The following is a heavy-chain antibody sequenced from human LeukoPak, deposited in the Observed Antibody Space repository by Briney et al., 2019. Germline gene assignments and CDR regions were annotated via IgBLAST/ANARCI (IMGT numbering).Heavy chain of an antibody. CDR3: ARVRRWGVVTPYFDY. V-gene: IGHV4-59*01. Sequence: TSETLSHTCTVSGGSISSYYWSWIRQPPGKGLEWIGYIYYSGSTNYNPSLKSRVTISVDTSKNQFSLKLSSVTAADTAVYYCARVRRWGVVTPYFDYWGQGTLVTVSS. D-gene: IGHD4-23*01. CDR2: IYYSGST. CDR1: GGSISSYY. J-gene: IGHJ4*02.